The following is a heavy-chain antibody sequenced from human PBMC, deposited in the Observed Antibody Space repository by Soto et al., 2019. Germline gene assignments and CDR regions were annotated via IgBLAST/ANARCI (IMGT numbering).Heavy chain of an antibody. V-gene: IGHV3-7*05. CDR3: PRLTAAGGVNQFNS. J-gene: IGHJ4*02. D-gene: IGHD6-13*01. Sequence: EVQLVESGGGLVQPGGSLRLSCAASGFTFSSYWMTWVRQAPGKGLEWVAHIKEDGGEQYQVDSVKGRFTFSRDKAKKTLYKQMNRQRVEETAVYYCPRLTAAGGVNQFNSWGQGTLVTVSS. CDR1: GFTFSSYW. CDR2: IKEDGGEQ.